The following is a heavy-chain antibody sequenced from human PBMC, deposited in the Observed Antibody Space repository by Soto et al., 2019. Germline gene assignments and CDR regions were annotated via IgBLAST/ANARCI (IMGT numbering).Heavy chain of an antibody. Sequence: ASVKVSCKASGYTFISYGISWVRQAPGQGLEWMGWISAYNGNTNYAQKFQGRVTMTTDTSTSTAYMELRSLRSDDTAVYYCARDAAKGDYYYAMDVWGQGTTVTVSS. CDR1: GYTFISYG. CDR2: ISAYNGNT. J-gene: IGHJ6*02. CDR3: ARDAAKGDYYYAMDV. V-gene: IGHV1-18*01.